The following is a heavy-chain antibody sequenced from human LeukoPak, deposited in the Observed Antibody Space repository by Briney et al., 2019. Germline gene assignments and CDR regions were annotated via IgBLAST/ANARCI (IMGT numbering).Heavy chain of an antibody. CDR2: INHSGST. CDR3: ARVGRYYDSSGYYRRHNWFDP. Sequence: PSETLSLTCAVYGGSFSGYYWSWIRQPPGKGLEWIGEINHSGSTNYNPSLKSRVTISVDTSKNQFSLKLSSVTAADTAVYYCARVGRYYDSSGYYRRHNWFDPWGQGTLVTVSS. V-gene: IGHV4-34*01. D-gene: IGHD3-22*01. CDR1: GGSFSGYY. J-gene: IGHJ5*02.